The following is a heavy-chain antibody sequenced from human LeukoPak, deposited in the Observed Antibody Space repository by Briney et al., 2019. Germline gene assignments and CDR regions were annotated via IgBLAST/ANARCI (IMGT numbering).Heavy chain of an antibody. CDR2: IYYSGST. Sequence: SETLSLTCTVSGGSISSYYWSWIRQPPGKGLEGSGYIYYSGSTNYNPSLKSRVTISVDTSKNQFSLKLSSVTAADTAVYYCARLVAARPTNWFDPWGQGTLVTVSS. CDR1: GGSISSYY. D-gene: IGHD6-6*01. CDR3: ARLVAARPTNWFDP. J-gene: IGHJ5*02. V-gene: IGHV4-59*01.